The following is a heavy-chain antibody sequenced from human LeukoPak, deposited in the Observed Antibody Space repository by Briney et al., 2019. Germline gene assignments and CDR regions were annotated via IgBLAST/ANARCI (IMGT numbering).Heavy chain of an antibody. J-gene: IGHJ4*02. CDR1: GFNLNSYA. V-gene: IGHV3-33*06. CDR2: IRHDEANS. D-gene: IGHD6-6*01. Sequence: RSRTLACAVSGFNLNSYAMHWVRQAPGKGLEWVAVIRHDEANSFYADSVQGRFTISRDTSKKLLYLQMNSLRVEDTAVYYCAKEYTPSSPLGELDSWGQGTLVTVSS. CDR3: AKEYTPSSPLGELDS.